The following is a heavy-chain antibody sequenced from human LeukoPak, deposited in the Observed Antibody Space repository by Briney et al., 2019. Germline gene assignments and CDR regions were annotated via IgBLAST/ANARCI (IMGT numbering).Heavy chain of an antibody. Sequence: PGGSLRLSCAAFGFTFNNYDMSWVRQAPGKGLEWVSGISGSGDDTNYADSVKGRFSISRDNSKDTLHLQMNSLRAEDTAVYYRAKLKRYSGYGENYFDYWGQGTLVTVSS. CDR2: ISGSGDDT. J-gene: IGHJ4*02. CDR1: GFTFNNYD. V-gene: IGHV3-23*01. D-gene: IGHD5-12*01. CDR3: AKLKRYSGYGENYFDY.